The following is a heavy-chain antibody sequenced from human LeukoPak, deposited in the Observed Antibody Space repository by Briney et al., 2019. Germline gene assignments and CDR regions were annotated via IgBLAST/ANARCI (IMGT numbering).Heavy chain of an antibody. CDR2: ISAYNGNT. J-gene: IGHJ4*02. D-gene: IGHD1-26*01. V-gene: IGHV1-18*01. CDR1: GYTFTSYG. CDR3: ARDRVGWELTGNFDY. Sequence: GASVKVSCKASGYTFTSYGISWVRQAPGQGLEWMGWISAYNGNTNYAQKLQGRVTMTTDTSTSTAYMELRSLRSDDTAVYYCARDRVGWELTGNFDYWGQGTLVTVSS.